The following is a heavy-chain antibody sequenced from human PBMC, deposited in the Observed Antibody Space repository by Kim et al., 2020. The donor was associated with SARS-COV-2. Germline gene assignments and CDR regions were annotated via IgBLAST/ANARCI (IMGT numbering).Heavy chain of an antibody. Sequence: SETLSLTCNVSGVSISGDYWSWIRQTPEKGLQWIASISYAGTMSYNPSLKSRVTISVDTSKNQVSLKLSSVTAADTAMYYCPRHLSGSGAFYNVGYWGQG. CDR2: ISYAGTM. CDR3: PRHLSGSGAFYNVGY. CDR1: GVSISGDY. D-gene: IGHD3-10*01. J-gene: IGHJ4*02. V-gene: IGHV4-59*08.